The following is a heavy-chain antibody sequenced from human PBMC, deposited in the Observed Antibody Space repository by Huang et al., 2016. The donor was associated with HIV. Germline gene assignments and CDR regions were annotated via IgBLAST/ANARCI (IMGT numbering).Heavy chain of an antibody. CDR2: TSYDGSNK. D-gene: IGHD1-26*01. Sequence: QVQLVESGGGVVQPGRSLRLSCAASGFTFSSYAMHWVRQAQGKGLEWVEITSYDGSNKYYADSVKGRFTISRDNSKNTLYLQMNSLRAEDTAVYYCARDRGSCFDYWGQGTLVTVSS. CDR1: GFTFSSYA. V-gene: IGHV3-30-3*01. J-gene: IGHJ4*02. CDR3: ARDRGSCFDY.